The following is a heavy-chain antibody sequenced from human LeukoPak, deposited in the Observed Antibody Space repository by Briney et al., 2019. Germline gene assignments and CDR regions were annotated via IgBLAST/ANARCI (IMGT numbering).Heavy chain of an antibody. V-gene: IGHV4-30-2*01. Sequence: PSQTLSLTCTVSGGSISSGGYYWSWIRQPPGKGLEWIGYIYHSGSTYYNPSLKSRVTISVDRSKNQFSLKLSSVTAADTAVYYCARSRGRGAFDIWGQGTMVTVSS. J-gene: IGHJ3*02. CDR2: IYHSGST. CDR1: GGSISSGGYY. CDR3: ARSRGRGAFDI.